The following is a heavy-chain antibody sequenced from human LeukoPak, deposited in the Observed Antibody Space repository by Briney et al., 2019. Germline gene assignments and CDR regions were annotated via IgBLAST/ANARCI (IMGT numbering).Heavy chain of an antibody. D-gene: IGHD5-24*01. CDR3: ARDREMATGGFDY. Sequence: SVKVSCKAPGGTFSSHSLNWVRQAPGQGLEWMGRTIPILGVENYAQNFQGRATITADKSTSTFYMELSSLRFEDTALYYCARDREMATGGFDYWGQGTLVTVSS. J-gene: IGHJ4*02. CDR1: GGTFSSHS. CDR2: TIPILGVE. V-gene: IGHV1-69*04.